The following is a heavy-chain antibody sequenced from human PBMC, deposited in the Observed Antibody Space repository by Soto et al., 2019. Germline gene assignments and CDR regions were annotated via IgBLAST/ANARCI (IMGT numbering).Heavy chain of an antibody. V-gene: IGHV3-23*01. D-gene: IGHD3-22*01. CDR1: GFTFSSYA. Sequence: EVQLLESGGGLVQPGGSLRLSCAASGFTFSSYAMSWVRQAPGKGLEWVSAISGSGGSTYYADSVKGRFTISRDNSKNTLYLQMNSLRSEDTAVYYCAPLYHYYDSSGYPQAGWGQGTLVTVSS. CDR3: APLYHYYDSSGYPQAG. CDR2: ISGSGGST. J-gene: IGHJ4*02.